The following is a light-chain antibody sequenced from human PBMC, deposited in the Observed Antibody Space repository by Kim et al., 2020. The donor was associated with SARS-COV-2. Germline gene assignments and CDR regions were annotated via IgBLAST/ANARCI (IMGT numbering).Light chain of an antibody. V-gene: IGLV4-69*01. CDR3: QTWGTGIWV. Sequence: QLVLTQSPSASASLGASVKPTCTLSSGHSSYGIAWHQQQPEKGPRYLMKLNSDGSHSKGDGIPDRFSGSSSGAERYLTISSLQSEDEADYYCQTWGTGIWVFGGGTQLTVL. CDR1: SGHSSYG. J-gene: IGLJ3*02. CDR2: LNSDGSH.